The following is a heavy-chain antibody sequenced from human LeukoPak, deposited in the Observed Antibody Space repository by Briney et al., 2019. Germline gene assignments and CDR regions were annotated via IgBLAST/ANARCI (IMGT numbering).Heavy chain of an antibody. CDR3: ATVATGLDP. V-gene: IGHV3-23*01. CDR1: GFTFSSYA. J-gene: IGHJ5*02. Sequence: QSGGSVRLSCTASGFTFSSYAMTWVRQAPGKGLEWVSVICGSGDITYYADSVKGRFTISRDNSRNKLYLQMNSLRAEDTAVYYWATVATGLDPWGQGTIVTVCS. D-gene: IGHD2-21*02. CDR2: ICGSGDIT.